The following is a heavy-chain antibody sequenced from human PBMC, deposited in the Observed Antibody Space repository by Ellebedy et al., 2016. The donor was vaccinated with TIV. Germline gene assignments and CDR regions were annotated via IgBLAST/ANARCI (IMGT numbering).Heavy chain of an antibody. D-gene: IGHD4-17*01. V-gene: IGHV3-23*01. J-gene: IGHJ6*02. Sequence: GGSLRLXXAASGFTFSSYSMSWVRQAPGKGLEWVSAISGSGGSTYYADSVKGRFTISRDNSKNTLYLQMNSLRAEDTAVYYCAQASAWDGGTKGFFTLTTVTKDYYYYGMDVWGQGTTVTVSS. CDR2: ISGSGGST. CDR1: GFTFSSYS. CDR3: AQASAWDGGTKGFFTLTTVTKDYYYYGMDV.